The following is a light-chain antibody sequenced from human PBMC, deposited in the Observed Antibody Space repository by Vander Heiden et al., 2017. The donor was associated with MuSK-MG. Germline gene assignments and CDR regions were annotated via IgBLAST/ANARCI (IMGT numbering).Light chain of an antibody. CDR2: KAA. Sequence: DIQITQSPSTLSASVRDRVTITCRASQSISTRLAGYQQKPVKAPKRLIYKAASLESEVPSRFSGSGSGTEVTITISSLQPDEVATEYCQQYNSYPWTFGQGTKVEIK. J-gene: IGKJ1*01. V-gene: IGKV1-5*03. CDR1: QSISTR. CDR3: QQYNSYPWT.